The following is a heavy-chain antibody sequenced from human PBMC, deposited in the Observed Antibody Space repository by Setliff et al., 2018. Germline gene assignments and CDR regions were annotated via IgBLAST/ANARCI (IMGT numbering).Heavy chain of an antibody. CDR1: GYTFPDYD. Sequence: ASVKFSCKASGYTFPDYDINWVRQAPGQGLEWMGWMNPDTGTADYAQKFQGRVTISSDTSISTAYMELSGLTSEDTALYYCARGRHTYSIISNWFDSWGQGTLVTVSS. CDR3: ARGRHTYSIISNWFDS. V-gene: IGHV1-8*03. D-gene: IGHD1-26*01. J-gene: IGHJ5*01. CDR2: MNPDTGTA.